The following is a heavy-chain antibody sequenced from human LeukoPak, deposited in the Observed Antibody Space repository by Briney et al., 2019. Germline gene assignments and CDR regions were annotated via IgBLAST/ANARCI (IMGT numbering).Heavy chain of an antibody. CDR2: ISGTGATT. CDR1: GFTFGSYA. J-gene: IGHJ4*02. CDR3: AKEDY. Sequence: GGSLRLSCAASGFTFGSYAMTWVRQAPGKGLEWVSTISGTGATTFYADSVKGRFTISRDNSKSTLSLQMNSLRAEDTAIYYCAKEDYWGQGTLVTVSS. V-gene: IGHV3-23*01.